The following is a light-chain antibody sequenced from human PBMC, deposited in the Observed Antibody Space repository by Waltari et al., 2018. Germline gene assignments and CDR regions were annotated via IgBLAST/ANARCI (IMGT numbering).Light chain of an antibody. Sequence: QSALTQPASVSGSPGLSITISCPGTSSHVGSYNFVPWYQQPPGKAPQLMIYDVTKRPSGVSNRFSGSKSGNTASLTISGLQAGDEADYYCCSYASTTWVFGGGTRLTVL. CDR2: DVT. V-gene: IGLV2-23*02. J-gene: IGLJ3*02. CDR1: SSHVGSYNF. CDR3: CSYASTTWV.